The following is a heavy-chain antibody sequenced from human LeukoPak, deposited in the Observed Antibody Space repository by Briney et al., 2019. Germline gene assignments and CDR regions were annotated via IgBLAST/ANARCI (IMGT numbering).Heavy chain of an antibody. CDR2: ITGDGGGT. V-gene: IGHV3-43*02. J-gene: IGHJ4*02. CDR1: GFTFDDYA. CDR3: AKDVAGYSSNFFDY. D-gene: IGHD6-19*01. Sequence: PVGSLRLSCAVSGFTFDDYAMHWVRQVPGNGLEWVSLITGDGGGTYYADSVKGRFTISRDNSKNSLYLRMNSLRTEDTALYYCAKDVAGYSSNFFDYWGQGILVTVSS.